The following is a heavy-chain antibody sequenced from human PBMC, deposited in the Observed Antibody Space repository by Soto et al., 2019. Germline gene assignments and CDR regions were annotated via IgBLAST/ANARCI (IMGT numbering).Heavy chain of an antibody. CDR1: GFIFSSCA. CDR2: ITSDGDNI. D-gene: IGHD3-10*02. J-gene: IGHJ4*02. CDR3: VKGNQLLRYYFEY. Sequence: PGGSLRLSCSASGFIFSSCAMHWVRQAPGKGLEYVSGITSDGDNIYHADSVEGRFTISRDNSKNTLYLQMSSLRVEDTAVYYCVKGNQLLRYYFEYWGQGTLVTVSS. V-gene: IGHV3-64D*06.